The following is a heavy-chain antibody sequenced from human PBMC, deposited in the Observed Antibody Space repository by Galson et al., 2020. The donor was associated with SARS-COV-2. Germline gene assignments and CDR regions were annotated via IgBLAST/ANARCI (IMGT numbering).Heavy chain of an antibody. Sequence: GGSLRLSCAASGFTFSSYAMHWVRQAPGKGLEWVAVISYDGSNKYYADSVKGRFTISRDNSKNTLYLQMNSLRAEDTAVYYCARGPRLGGWYCDYWGQGTLVTVSS. J-gene: IGHJ4*02. CDR3: ARGPRLGGWYCDY. CDR1: GFTFSSYA. D-gene: IGHD6-19*01. V-gene: IGHV3-30*04. CDR2: ISYDGSNK.